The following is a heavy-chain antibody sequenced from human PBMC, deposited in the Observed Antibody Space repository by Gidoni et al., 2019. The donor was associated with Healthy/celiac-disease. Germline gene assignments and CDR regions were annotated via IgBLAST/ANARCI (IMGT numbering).Heavy chain of an antibody. V-gene: IGHV3-49*05. CDR1: GFTCGDYA. D-gene: IGHD2-15*01. CDR2: IRSKAYGGTT. CDR3: TRYRWYCSGVSCSHFDY. J-gene: IGHJ4*02. Sequence: EVQLVESGGGLVKQGRSLRLSCTASGFTCGDYAMSWFRQAPGKGLDSVGFIRSKAYGGTTEYAASVKGRFTISRDDSKSIAYLQMNSLKTEDTAVYYCTRYRWYCSGVSCSHFDYWGQGTLVTVSS.